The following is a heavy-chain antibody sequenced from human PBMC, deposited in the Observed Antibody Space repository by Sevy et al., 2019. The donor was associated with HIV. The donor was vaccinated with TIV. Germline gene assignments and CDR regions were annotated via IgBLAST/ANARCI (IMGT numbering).Heavy chain of an antibody. J-gene: IGHJ4*02. CDR2: MSPNTGDT. CDR3: ARAVYGEAKDY. D-gene: IGHD4-17*01. V-gene: IGHV1-2*02. Sequence: ASVKVSCKTSGYSFTAYYIHWVRQAPGQGLEWMEWMSPNTGDTNVAQKFQGRVTMARDTSITTAYLELSSLRSDNTAIYYCARAVYGEAKDYWGQGTLVTVSS. CDR1: GYSFTAYY.